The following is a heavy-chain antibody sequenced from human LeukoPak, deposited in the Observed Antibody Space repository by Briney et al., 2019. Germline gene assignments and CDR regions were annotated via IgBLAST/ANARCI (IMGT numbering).Heavy chain of an antibody. CDR2: IYYSGSP. Sequence: SETLSLTCTASGGSISSSCYYWGWIRQPPGKELEWIGSIYYSGSPYYNPSLRSRVTISVDTSKNQFSLKLSSVTAADTAVYYCAGHGYYYTSGPLFDYWGQGTLVTVSS. CDR3: AGHGYYYTSGPLFDY. J-gene: IGHJ4*02. CDR1: GGSISSSCYY. V-gene: IGHV4-39*01. D-gene: IGHD3-10*01.